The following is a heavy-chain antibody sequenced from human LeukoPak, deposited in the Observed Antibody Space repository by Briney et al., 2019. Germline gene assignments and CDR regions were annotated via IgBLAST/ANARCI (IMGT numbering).Heavy chain of an antibody. CDR1: GGSISSGSYY. CDR3: ARDGLGYCGGGSCFGFDP. D-gene: IGHD2-15*01. Sequence: SQTLSLTCTVSGGSISSGSYYWSWIRQPAGKGLEWIGRIYTSGSTNYNPSLKSRDTISVDTSKNQFSLKLSSVTAADTAVYYCARDGLGYCGGGSCFGFDPWGQGTLVTVSS. J-gene: IGHJ5*02. V-gene: IGHV4-61*02. CDR2: IYTSGST.